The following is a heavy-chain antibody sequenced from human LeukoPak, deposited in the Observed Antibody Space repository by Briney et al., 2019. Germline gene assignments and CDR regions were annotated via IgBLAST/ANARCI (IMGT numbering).Heavy chain of an antibody. V-gene: IGHV3-23*01. CDR2: IVASGTST. J-gene: IGHJ3*02. CDR3: APLVVTTSLVLDGFDI. CDR1: VFTLSSHG. Sequence: GGSLTLSCEASVFTLSSHGIDWVRHAPGKGLEWVSGIVASGTSTHYTHSVKGLLTISRDNSKNAVYAQVNSVRAEDTSVYYCAPLVVTTSLVLDGFDIWGQGAMVTVS. D-gene: IGHD2-21*02.